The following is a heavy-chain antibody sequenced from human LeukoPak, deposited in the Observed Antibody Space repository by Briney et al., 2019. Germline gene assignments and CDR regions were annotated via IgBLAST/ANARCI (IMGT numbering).Heavy chain of an antibody. Sequence: GASVKVSCKASGNTFTSYYMHWVRQAPGQGLEWMGIINPSGGSTSYAQKFQGRVTMTRDTSTSTVYMELSSLRSEDTAVYYCARGPHYYDSSGPAHIWGQGTMVTVSS. V-gene: IGHV1-46*01. CDR1: GNTFTSYY. J-gene: IGHJ3*02. D-gene: IGHD3-22*01. CDR3: ARGPHYYDSSGPAHI. CDR2: INPSGGST.